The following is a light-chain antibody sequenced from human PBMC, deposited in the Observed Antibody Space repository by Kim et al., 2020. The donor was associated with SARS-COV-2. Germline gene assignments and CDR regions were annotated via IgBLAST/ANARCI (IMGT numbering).Light chain of an antibody. V-gene: IGKV3-20*01. CDR3: HQYTRPPWT. CDR2: GAS. J-gene: IGKJ1*01. Sequence: PGESATLSCRASQSVSDRYLAWFQQKPGQAPRLLIYGASSRAPGIPDRFGGSGSGKDFTLTISSLEPEDFAVYYCHQYTRPPWTFGQGTKVEIK. CDR1: QSVSDRY.